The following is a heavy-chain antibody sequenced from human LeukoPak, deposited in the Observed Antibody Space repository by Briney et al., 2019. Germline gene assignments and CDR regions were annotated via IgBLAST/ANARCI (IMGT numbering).Heavy chain of an antibody. V-gene: IGHV4-4*07. J-gene: IGHJ6*03. CDR3: ARGDIVVVPAAKVSNYYYMDV. CDR1: GGSISSYY. D-gene: IGHD2-2*01. Sequence: SETLSLTCTVSGGSISSYYWSWIRQPAGKGLEWIGRIYTSGSTNYNPSLKSRVTISVDKFKNQFSLKLSSVTAADTAVYYCARGDIVVVPAAKVSNYYYMDVWGKGTTVTVSS. CDR2: IYTSGST.